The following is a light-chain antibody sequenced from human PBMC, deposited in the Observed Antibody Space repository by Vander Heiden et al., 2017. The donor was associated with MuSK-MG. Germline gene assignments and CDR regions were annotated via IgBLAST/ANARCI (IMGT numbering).Light chain of an antibody. CDR3: ATWDDSLFWV. CDR1: SSNMGGNT. V-gene: IGLV1-44*01. Sequence: GQRVPISCSGSSSNMGGNTVNWYQQLPGTAPKLLIYSNSQRPSGVSDRFSGSKSGTSASLAISGLQSEDEADYYCATWDDSLFWVFGGGTKLTVL. CDR2: SNS. J-gene: IGLJ3*02.